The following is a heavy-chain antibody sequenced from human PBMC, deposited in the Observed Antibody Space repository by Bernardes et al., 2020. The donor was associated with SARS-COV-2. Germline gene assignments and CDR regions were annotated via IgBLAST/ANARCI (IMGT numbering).Heavy chain of an antibody. Sequence: GSLRLSCAASGFIFSNFAINWVRQAPGRGLEWVSGVSAGSGGTFYADSVRGRFTISRDQSKNTVYLEMKSLRVEDTATYFCAKDREGSAFYDFWSGYSFDHWGQGSLVTVSS. CDR3: AKDREGSAFYDFWSGYSFDH. D-gene: IGHD3-3*01. V-gene: IGHV3-23*01. CDR2: VSAGSGGT. CDR1: GFIFSNFA. J-gene: IGHJ4*02.